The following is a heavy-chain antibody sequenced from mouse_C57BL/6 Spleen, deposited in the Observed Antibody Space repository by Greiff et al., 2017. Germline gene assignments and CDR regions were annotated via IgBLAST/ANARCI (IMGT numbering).Heavy chain of an antibody. Sequence: DVKLVESGGGLVKPGGSLKLSCAASGFTFSSYTMSWVRQTPEKRLEWVATISGGGGNTYYPDSVKGRFTISRDNAKNTLYLQMSSLRSEDTALYYCARAYDYDEGFAYWGQGTLVTVSA. V-gene: IGHV5-9*01. J-gene: IGHJ3*01. CDR3: ARAYDYDEGFAY. D-gene: IGHD2-4*01. CDR1: GFTFSSYT. CDR2: ISGGGGNT.